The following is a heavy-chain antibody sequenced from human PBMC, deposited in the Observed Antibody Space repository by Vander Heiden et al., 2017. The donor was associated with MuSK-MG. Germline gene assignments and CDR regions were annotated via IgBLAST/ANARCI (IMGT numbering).Heavy chain of an antibody. J-gene: IGHJ5*02. CDR2: ISAGGGAT. CDR1: GFTFNSYA. V-gene: IGHV3-23*01. D-gene: IGHD4-17*01. CDR3: AKDRGDYGVGVRFDP. Sequence: EVQLLESGGGLVQPGGSLRLSCAASGFTFNSYAMSWVRQAPGKGLEWVSTISAGGGATHYADSVKGRFTISRDSSKNTLYLQMNSLRAEDTAIYYCAKDRGDYGVGVRFDPWGQGTLVTVSS.